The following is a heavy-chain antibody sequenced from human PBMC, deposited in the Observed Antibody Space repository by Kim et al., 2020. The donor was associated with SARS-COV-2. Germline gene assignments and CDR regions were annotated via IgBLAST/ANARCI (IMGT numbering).Heavy chain of an antibody. V-gene: IGHV1-8*01. J-gene: IGHJ4*02. CDR1: GYTFTSYD. D-gene: IGHD5-12*01. Sequence: ASVKVSCKASGYTFTSYDINWVRQATGQGLEWMGWMNPNSGNTGYAQKFQGRVTLTRNTSISTAYMELSSLRSEDTAVYYCARVEMATILPNDYWGQGTLVTVSS. CDR3: ARVEMATILPNDY. CDR2: MNPNSGNT.